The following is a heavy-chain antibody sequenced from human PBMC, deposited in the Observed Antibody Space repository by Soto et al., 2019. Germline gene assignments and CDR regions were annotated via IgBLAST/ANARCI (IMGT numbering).Heavy chain of an antibody. CDR1: GCSINSDDY. D-gene: IGHD3-10*01. CDR2: IYHSVST. CDR3: ARKAYYASGGINLFDY. J-gene: IGHJ4*02. V-gene: IGHV4-38-2*02. Sequence: PXETLSLTCTVSGCSINSDDYYGWIRQPPVKGLEWIASIYHSVSTFYNPSLRSRVTISIDTSKNQFSLRLTAVTAADTAMYYCARKAYYASGGINLFDYWGQGTLVTVSS.